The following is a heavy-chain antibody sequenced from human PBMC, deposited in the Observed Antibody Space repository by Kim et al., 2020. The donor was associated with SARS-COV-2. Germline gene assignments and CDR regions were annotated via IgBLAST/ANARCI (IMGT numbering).Heavy chain of an antibody. V-gene: IGHV3-33*01. D-gene: IGHD3-16*01. CDR3: SREAGGSDY. CDR2: IWNDGTNE. J-gene: IGHJ4*02. CDR1: GFTFNTYI. Sequence: GGSLRLSCAASGFTFNTYIMHWVRQAPGKGLEWVAVIWNDGTNERYGDSGKGRFTISRDNSKNTLYLQMNSLRVEDTAMYYCSREAGGSDYWGQGTLVTVAS.